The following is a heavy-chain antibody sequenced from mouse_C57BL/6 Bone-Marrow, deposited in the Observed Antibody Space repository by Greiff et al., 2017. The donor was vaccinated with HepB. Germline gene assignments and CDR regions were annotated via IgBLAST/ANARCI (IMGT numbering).Heavy chain of an antibody. CDR2: IYWDDDK. CDR3: ARKAPWANYYGSSYWYFDV. D-gene: IGHD1-1*01. V-gene: IGHV8-12*01. CDR1: GFSLSTSGMG. J-gene: IGHJ1*03. Sequence: QVTLKVSGPGILQSSQTLSLTCSFSGFSLSTSGMGVSWIRQPSGKGLEWLAHIYWDDDKRYNPSLKSRLTISKDTSRNQVFLKITSVDTADTATYYCARKAPWANYYGSSYWYFDVWGTGTTVTVSS.